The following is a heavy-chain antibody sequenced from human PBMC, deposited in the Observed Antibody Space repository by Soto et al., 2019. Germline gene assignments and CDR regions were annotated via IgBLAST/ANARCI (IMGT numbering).Heavy chain of an antibody. CDR3: AREVVVVPASPMGDEYYYYGIDV. Sequence: GASVKVSCKASGGTFSSYAISWVRQAPGQGLEWMGGIIPIFGTANYAQKFQGRVTITADESTSTAYMELSSLRSEDTAVYYCAREVVVVPASPMGDEYYYYGIDVWGQGTTFPAS. J-gene: IGHJ6*02. CDR2: IIPIFGTA. D-gene: IGHD2-2*01. CDR1: GGTFSSYA. V-gene: IGHV1-69*13.